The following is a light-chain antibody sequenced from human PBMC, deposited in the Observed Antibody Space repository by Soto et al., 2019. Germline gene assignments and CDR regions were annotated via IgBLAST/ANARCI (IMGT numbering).Light chain of an antibody. J-gene: IGKJ2*03. Sequence: EIVMTQSPATLSVSPGEGATLSCRASQSVNSNLAWYQKKPGQPPRLLILAASTRATGVPARFSGSGSGTEFTLTISTLQSEDFATYYCQHYNNWPPYSFGQGTKLEIK. CDR1: QSVNSN. CDR3: QHYNNWPPYS. V-gene: IGKV3-15*01. CDR2: AAS.